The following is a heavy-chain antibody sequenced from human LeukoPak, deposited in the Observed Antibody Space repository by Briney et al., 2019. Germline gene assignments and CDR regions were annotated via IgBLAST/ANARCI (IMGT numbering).Heavy chain of an antibody. D-gene: IGHD3-22*01. CDR3: ARLLDNDSSGYPETFDM. J-gene: IGHJ3*02. V-gene: IGHV4-59*11. Sequence: SATLSLTCTVSGGSISGHYWSWIRPPPGKGLEWIGYFYYSGSTSYNPSLQGRVTISVDTSKNHFSLKLTSVTAADTAVYYCARLLDNDSSGYPETFDMWGQGTMVTVSS. CDR2: FYYSGST. CDR1: GGSISGHY.